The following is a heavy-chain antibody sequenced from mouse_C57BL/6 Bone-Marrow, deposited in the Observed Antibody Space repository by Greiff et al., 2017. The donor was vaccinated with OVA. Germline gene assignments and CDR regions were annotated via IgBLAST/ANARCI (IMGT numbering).Heavy chain of an antibody. D-gene: IGHD2-3*01. CDR3: ARWGGLLPYYFDY. V-gene: IGHV1-22*01. J-gene: IGHJ2*01. Sequence: VQLQQSGPELVKPGASVKMSCKASGYTLTDYNMHWVKQSHGKSLEWIGYINPNNGGTSYNQKFKGKATLTVNKSSSTAYMELRSLTSEDSAVYYCARWGGLLPYYFDYWGQGTTLTVSS. CDR2: INPNNGGT. CDR1: GYTLTDYN.